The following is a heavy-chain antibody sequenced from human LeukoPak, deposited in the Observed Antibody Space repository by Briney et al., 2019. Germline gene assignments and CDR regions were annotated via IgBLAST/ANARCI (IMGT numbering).Heavy chain of an antibody. CDR1: GFTFSSYA. CDR3: ARDRLGYSSSWGAFDI. Sequence: PGGSLRLSCAASGFTFSSYAMHWVRQAPGKGLEGVAVISYDGSNKYYADSVKGRFTISRDNSKNTLYLQMNSLRAEDTAVYYCARDRLGYSSSWGAFDIWGQGTMVTVSS. V-gene: IGHV3-30-3*01. CDR2: ISYDGSNK. J-gene: IGHJ3*02. D-gene: IGHD6-13*01.